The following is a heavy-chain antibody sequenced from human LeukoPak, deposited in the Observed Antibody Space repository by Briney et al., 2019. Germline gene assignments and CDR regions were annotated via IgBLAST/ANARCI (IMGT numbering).Heavy chain of an antibody. CDR1: GFTLSNYW. CDR3: ARVVGYCSGGSCYPRDY. D-gene: IGHD2-15*01. Sequence: GGSLRLSCAASGFTLSNYWMSWVRQGPGKGLDWVANIKQDGSEKYYVDSVKGRFTISRDNSKNSLHLQMNSLRAEDTAVYYCARVVGYCSGGSCYPRDYWGQGTLVTVSS. J-gene: IGHJ4*02. V-gene: IGHV3-7*05. CDR2: IKQDGSEK.